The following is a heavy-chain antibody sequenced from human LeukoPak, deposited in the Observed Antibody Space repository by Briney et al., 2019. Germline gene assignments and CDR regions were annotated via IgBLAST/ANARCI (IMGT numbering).Heavy chain of an antibody. V-gene: IGHV3-33*01. J-gene: IGHJ1*01. CDR3: ARDGLELRGFLYSQQ. CDR1: GFTFSSYG. CDR2: ICYDGSKK. D-gene: IGHD1-7*01. Sequence: GGSLRLSCAASGFTFSSYGMHWVRQAPGKGLEWVAGICYDGSKKFYADSAKGRFTISRDNSKNTLYLQMNSLRAEDTAVYYCARDGLELRGFLYSQQCSQGTLRTVPS.